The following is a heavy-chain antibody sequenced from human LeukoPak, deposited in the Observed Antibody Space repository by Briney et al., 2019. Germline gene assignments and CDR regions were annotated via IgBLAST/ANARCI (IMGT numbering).Heavy chain of an antibody. V-gene: IGHV4-59*08. CDR3: ARGGGSTIFGVVITPTNYFDY. CDR1: GGSISSYY. D-gene: IGHD3-3*01. Sequence: PSETLSLTCTVSGGSISSYYWSWIRQPPGKGLEWMGYIYYSGSTNYNPSLKSRVTISVDTSKNQFSLKLSSVTAADTAVYYCARGGGSTIFGVVITPTNYFDYWGQGTLVTVSS. CDR2: IYYSGST. J-gene: IGHJ4*02.